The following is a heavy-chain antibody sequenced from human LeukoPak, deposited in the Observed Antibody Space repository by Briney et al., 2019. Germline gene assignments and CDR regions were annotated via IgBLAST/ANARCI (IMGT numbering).Heavy chain of an antibody. V-gene: IGHV3-53*01. CDR1: GFTVSSNY. CDR3: ATPSWGSRSRDY. CDR2: IYSGGST. D-gene: IGHD7-27*01. J-gene: IGHJ4*02. Sequence: PGGSLRLSCAASGFTVSSNYMSWVRQAPGKGLEWVSVIYSGGSTYYADSVKGRFTISRDNSKNTLHLQMNSLRAEDTAVYYCATPSWGSRSRDYWGQGTLVTVSS.